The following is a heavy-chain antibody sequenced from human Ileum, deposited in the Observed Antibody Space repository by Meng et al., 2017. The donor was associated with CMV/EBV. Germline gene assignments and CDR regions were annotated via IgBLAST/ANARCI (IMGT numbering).Heavy chain of an antibody. CDR2: IHPSGST. CDR1: DAAFSDFY. CDR3: ARGQDNHKGGVH. V-gene: IGHV4-34*01. Sequence: QLWGAGLLKPSETLSLTCDVYDAAFSDFYWSWTRHLPGKGLEWIGEIHPSGSTHYNPSLESRVIISVHMSNNQFSLKVSSVTAADTAVYYCARGQDNHKGGVHWGQGTLVTVSS. J-gene: IGHJ4*02. D-gene: IGHD1-14*01.